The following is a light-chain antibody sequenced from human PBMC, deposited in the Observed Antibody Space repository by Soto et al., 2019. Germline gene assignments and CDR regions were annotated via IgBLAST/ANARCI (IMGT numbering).Light chain of an antibody. CDR1: QSVSSSY. Sequence: EIVLTQSPGTLSLSPGERATLSCRASQSVSSSYLAWYQQKPGQAPRLLIYGASSRAPGIPDRFCGSGSGTDFTLTTSRLEPEDFAVYYCQQYGSSPRTFGGGTKVEIK. CDR2: GAS. J-gene: IGKJ4*01. V-gene: IGKV3-20*01. CDR3: QQYGSSPRT.